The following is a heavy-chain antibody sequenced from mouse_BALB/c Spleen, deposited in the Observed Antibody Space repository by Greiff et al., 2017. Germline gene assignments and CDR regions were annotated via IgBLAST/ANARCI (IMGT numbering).Heavy chain of an antibody. J-gene: IGHJ4*01. CDR3: ASAIYYDYDGYAMDY. CDR1: GFNIKDTY. CDR2: IDPANGNT. V-gene: IGHV14-3*02. Sequence: VQLQQSGAELVKPGASVKLSCTASGFNIKDTYMHWVKQRPEQGLERIGRIDPANGNTKYDPKFQGKATITADTSSNTAYLQLSSLTSEDTAVYYCASAIYYDYDGYAMDYWGQGTSVTVSS. D-gene: IGHD2-4*01.